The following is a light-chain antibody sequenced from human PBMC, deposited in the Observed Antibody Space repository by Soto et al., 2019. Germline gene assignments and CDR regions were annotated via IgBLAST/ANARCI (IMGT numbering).Light chain of an antibody. V-gene: IGKV1-5*03. Sequence: DIQMTQSPSTLSGSVGERVTITCRASQTISSWLAWYQQKPGKAPKLLIYKASSLESGVPSRFSGSGSGTEFTLTISSLQPDDFATYYCQQYNSYSEAFGQGTKVDI. CDR1: QTISSW. CDR2: KAS. CDR3: QQYNSYSEA. J-gene: IGKJ1*01.